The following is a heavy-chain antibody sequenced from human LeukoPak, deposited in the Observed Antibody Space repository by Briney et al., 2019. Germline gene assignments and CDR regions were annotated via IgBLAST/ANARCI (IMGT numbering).Heavy chain of an antibody. CDR2: IYYSGST. V-gene: IGHV4-39*07. CDR1: GGSISSSSYY. CDR3: ARVSRPARYYYDSSGYYRGHAFDI. Sequence: SETLSLTCTVSGGSISSSSYYWGWIRQPPGKGLEWIGSIYYSGSTYYNPSLKSRVTISVDTSKNQFSLKLSSVTAADTAVYYCARVSRPARYYYDSSGYYRGHAFDIWGQGTMVTVFS. D-gene: IGHD3-22*01. J-gene: IGHJ3*02.